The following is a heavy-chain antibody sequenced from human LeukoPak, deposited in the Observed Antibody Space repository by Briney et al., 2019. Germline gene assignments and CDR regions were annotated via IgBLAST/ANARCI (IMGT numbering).Heavy chain of an antibody. J-gene: IGHJ4*02. CDR1: GFTFSSYA. V-gene: IGHV3-23*01. CDR2: ISGSGGST. D-gene: IGHD3-3*01. CDR3: AKGATFWSGFAHFDY. Sequence: GGSLILSCAASGFTFSSYAMSWVRQAPGKGLEWVSAISGSGGSTYYADSVKGRFTISRDNSKNTLYLQMNSLRAEDTAVYYCAKGATFWSGFAHFDYWGQGTLVTVSS.